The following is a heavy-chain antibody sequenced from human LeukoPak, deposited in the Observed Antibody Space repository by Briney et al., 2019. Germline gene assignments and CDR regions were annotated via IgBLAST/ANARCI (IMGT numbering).Heavy chain of an antibody. CDR3: ARPTTVGNAFHI. CDR1: GYTFTSYY. J-gene: IGHJ3*02. D-gene: IGHD4-23*01. V-gene: IGHV1-46*01. Sequence: ASVKVSCKTSGYTFTSYYIHWVRQAPGQGLEWMGIINPSGGSTAYAQKFQGRVTITRDTSTNTVYMELSSLRSEDTAVYYCARPTTVGNAFHIWGQGTMVTVSS. CDR2: INPSGGST.